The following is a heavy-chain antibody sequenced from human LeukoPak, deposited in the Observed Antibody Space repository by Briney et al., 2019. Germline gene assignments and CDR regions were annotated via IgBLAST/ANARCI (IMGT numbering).Heavy chain of an antibody. Sequence: GASVKVSCKASGYTFTGYYMHWVRQAPGQGLEWMGRINPNSGGTNYAQKFQGRVTMTRDTSISTAYMELSRLRSDDTAVYYCAASSGYYFDYYYYYMDVWGKGTTVTVSS. V-gene: IGHV1-2*06. CDR1: GYTFTGYY. CDR3: AASSGYYFDYYYYYMDV. CDR2: INPNSGGT. J-gene: IGHJ6*03. D-gene: IGHD3-22*01.